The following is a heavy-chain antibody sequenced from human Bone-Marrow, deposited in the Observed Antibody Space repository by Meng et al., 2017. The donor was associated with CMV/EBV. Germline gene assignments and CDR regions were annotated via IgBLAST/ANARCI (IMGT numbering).Heavy chain of an antibody. V-gene: IGHV3-30-3*01. CDR3: ARDSFWSGYDY. J-gene: IGHJ4*02. CDR2: ISYDGST. CDR1: GFTFSSYW. D-gene: IGHD3-3*01. Sequence: GGSLRLSCAASGFTFSSYWMHWVRQAPGKGLEWLTVISYDGSTYYADSVKGRFTISRDNSKNTLSLQMNSLTADDTAVYYCARDSFWSGYDYWGQGPLVTVSS.